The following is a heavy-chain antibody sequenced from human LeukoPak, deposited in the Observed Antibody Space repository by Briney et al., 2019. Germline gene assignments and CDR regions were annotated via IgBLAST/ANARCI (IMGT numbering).Heavy chain of an antibody. CDR1: GYTFTSYG. CDR2: ISAYNGNT. J-gene: IGHJ4*02. D-gene: IGHD3-10*01. Sequence: ASVKVSCKASGYTFTSYGISWVRQAPGQGLEWMGWISAYNGNTNYAQKLQGRVTMTTDTSTSTAYMELRSLRSDDAAVYYCARDGGKGTMVRGVMSYWGQGTLVTVSS. CDR3: ARDGGKGTMVRGVMSY. V-gene: IGHV1-18*01.